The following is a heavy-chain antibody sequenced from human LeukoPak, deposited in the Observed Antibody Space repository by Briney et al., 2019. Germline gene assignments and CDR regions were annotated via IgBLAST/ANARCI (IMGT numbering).Heavy chain of an antibody. V-gene: IGHV4-59*12. CDR3: TRRRNYLSHFDY. D-gene: IGHD1-7*01. Sequence: LETLSLTCTVSGGSISSYYWSWIRQPPGKGLEWIGYIYYSGSTNYNPSLKSRVTISVDTSKNQFSLKLSSVTAADTAVYYCTRRRNYLSHFDYWGQGTLVTVSS. J-gene: IGHJ4*02. CDR2: IYYSGST. CDR1: GGSISSYY.